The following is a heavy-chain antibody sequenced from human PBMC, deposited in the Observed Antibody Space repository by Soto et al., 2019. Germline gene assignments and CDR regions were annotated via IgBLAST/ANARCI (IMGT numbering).Heavy chain of an antibody. D-gene: IGHD1-26*01. CDR1: GYSFTTYW. CDR3: ARQEIAGATSAFDI. CDR2: IFPGDSDI. J-gene: IGHJ3*02. Sequence: EVRLVQSGAEVKKAGESLKISCKGSGYSFTTYWIGWVRQKPGKGMEWMGIIFPGDSDIRYSPSLQGQVTISADKSITTAYLQWSSLKASHTAIYYCARQEIAGATSAFDIWGQGTLVTVSS. V-gene: IGHV5-51*01.